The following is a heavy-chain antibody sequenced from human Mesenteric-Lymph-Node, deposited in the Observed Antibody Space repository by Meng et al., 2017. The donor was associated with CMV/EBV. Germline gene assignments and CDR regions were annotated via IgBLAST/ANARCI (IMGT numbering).Heavy chain of an antibody. D-gene: IGHD1-26*01. CDR1: GFTFSDYY. CDR3: AKAGPRSGSYLDY. Sequence: GGSLRLSCAASGFTFSDYYMFWIRQPPGRGLEWVSYTSSTGTTKYYADSVKGRFTISRDNAKNSLYLQMNSLRAEDMALYYCAKAGPRSGSYLDYWGQGPRSPSPQ. J-gene: IGHJ4*03. V-gene: IGHV3-11*01. CDR2: TSSTGTTK.